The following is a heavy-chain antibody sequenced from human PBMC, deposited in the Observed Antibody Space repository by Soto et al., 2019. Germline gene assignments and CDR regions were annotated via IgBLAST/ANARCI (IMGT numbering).Heavy chain of an antibody. D-gene: IGHD4-17*01. CDR2: IKSKTDGGTT. CDR3: TTERTTVEQYYYYYYGMDV. Sequence: GGSLRLSCAASGFTFSNAWMNWVRQAPGKGLKWVGRIKSKTDGGTTDYAAPVKGRFTISRDDSKNTLYLQMNSLKTEDTAVYYCTTERTTVEQYYYYYYGMDVWGQGTTVTVS. J-gene: IGHJ6*02. CDR1: GFTFSNAW. V-gene: IGHV3-15*07.